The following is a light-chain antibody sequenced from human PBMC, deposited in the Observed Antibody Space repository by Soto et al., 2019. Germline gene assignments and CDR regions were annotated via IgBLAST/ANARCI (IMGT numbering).Light chain of an antibody. Sequence: IVLTQSPATLSLSPGERATLSCRASQSVTKCLAWYQQQPGQAPRLLTYDVSSRAPGIPARFSGSGSGTDFTLTISSLEPEDFAVYYCQQCNNWPPITFGQGTRLEIK. J-gene: IGKJ5*01. CDR2: DVS. CDR3: QQCNNWPPIT. CDR1: QSVTKC. V-gene: IGKV3-11*01.